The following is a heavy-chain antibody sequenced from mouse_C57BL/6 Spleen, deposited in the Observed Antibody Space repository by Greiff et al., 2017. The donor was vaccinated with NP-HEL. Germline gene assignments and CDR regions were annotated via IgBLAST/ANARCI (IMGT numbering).Heavy chain of an antibody. J-gene: IGHJ2*01. CDR1: GFTFTDYY. Sequence: EVKLMESGGGLVQPGGSLSLSCAASGFTFTDYYMSWVRQPPGKALEWLGFIRNKANGYTTEYSASVKGRFTISRDNSQSILYLQMNALRAEDSATYYCASGGNYLDYWGQGTTLTVSS. CDR2: IRNKANGYTT. V-gene: IGHV7-3*01. CDR3: ASGGNYLDY.